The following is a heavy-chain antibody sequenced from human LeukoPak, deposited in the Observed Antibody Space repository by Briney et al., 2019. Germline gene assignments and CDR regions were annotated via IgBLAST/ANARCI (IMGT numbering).Heavy chain of an antibody. V-gene: IGHV4-34*01. CDR1: GGSFSGYY. J-gene: IGHJ4*02. CDR2: INHSGST. Sequence: PSETLSLTCAVYGGSFSGYYWSWIRHPPGKGLEWIGEINHSGSTNYNPSLNSRVTISVDTSKNQYSLKVTSVTAADTALYYCGRSAGFVHFDHWGQGTLVTVSS. D-gene: IGHD3-16*01. CDR3: GRSAGFVHFDH.